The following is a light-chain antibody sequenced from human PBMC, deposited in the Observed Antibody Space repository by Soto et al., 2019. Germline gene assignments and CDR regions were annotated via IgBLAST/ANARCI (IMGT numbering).Light chain of an antibody. CDR1: SSDVGSYNL. CDR3: CSYAGSVV. V-gene: IGLV2-23*01. CDR2: EGS. J-gene: IGLJ2*01. Sequence: QSALTQPASVSGSPGQSMTISCTGTSSDVGSYNLVSWYQQHPGKAPKLMIYEGSKRPSGVSNRFSGSKSGNTASLTISGLQAEDEADYYCCSYAGSVVFGGGTKLT.